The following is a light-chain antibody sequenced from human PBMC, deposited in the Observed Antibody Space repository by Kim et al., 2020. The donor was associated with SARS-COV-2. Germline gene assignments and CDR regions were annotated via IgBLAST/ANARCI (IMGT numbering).Light chain of an antibody. CDR3: QRRSNWLT. CDR2: DAS. J-gene: IGKJ4*01. CDR1: RSVSSY. V-gene: IGKV3-11*01. Sequence: SSSPGERATLSCRASRSVSSYLAWYQQKPGQAPRLLIDDASNRATGIPARFSGSGSGTDFTLTISSLEPEDFAVYYCQRRSNWLTFGGGTKVDIK.